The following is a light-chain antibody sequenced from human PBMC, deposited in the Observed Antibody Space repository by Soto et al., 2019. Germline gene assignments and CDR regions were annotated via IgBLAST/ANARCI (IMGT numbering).Light chain of an antibody. J-gene: IGLJ2*01. CDR3: QSYDSSLSGWV. V-gene: IGLV1-40*01. CDR2: GNS. Sequence: QSVLTQPPSVSGAPGQRVTISCTGSSSNIGTGYDVHWYQQLPGTAPILLIYGNSNRPSGVPDRFSGSKSGTSASLAITGLQAEDEADYSCQSYDSSLSGWVFGGGTKLTVL. CDR1: SSNIGTGYD.